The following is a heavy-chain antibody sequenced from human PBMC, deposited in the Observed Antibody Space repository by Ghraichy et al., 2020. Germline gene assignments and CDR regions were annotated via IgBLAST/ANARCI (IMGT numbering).Heavy chain of an antibody. V-gene: IGHV1-2*02. D-gene: IGHD3-3*01. Sequence: ASVKVSCKASGYTFTGYYMHWVRQASGQGLEWMGWINPNSGGTNYAQKFQGRVTMTRDTSISTAYMELSRLRSDDTAVYYCARVPDFWSGYMGLGYWGQGTLVTVSS. CDR1: GYTFTGYY. J-gene: IGHJ4*02. CDR3: ARVPDFWSGYMGLGY. CDR2: INPNSGGT.